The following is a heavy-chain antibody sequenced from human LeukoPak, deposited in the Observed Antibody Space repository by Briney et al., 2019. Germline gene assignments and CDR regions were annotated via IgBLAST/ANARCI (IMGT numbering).Heavy chain of an antibody. CDR3: ALSGSYAPFDY. D-gene: IGHD1-26*01. V-gene: IGHV1-69*05. Sequence: SVKVSCKASGGTFSSYAISWVRQAPGQGLEWMGRIISIFGTANYAQKFQGRVTITTDESTSTAYMELSSLRSEDTAVYYCALSGSYAPFDYWGQGTLVTVSS. CDR2: IISIFGTA. CDR1: GGTFSSYA. J-gene: IGHJ4*02.